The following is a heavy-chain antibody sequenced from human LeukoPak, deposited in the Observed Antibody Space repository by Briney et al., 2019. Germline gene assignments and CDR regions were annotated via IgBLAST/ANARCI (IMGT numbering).Heavy chain of an antibody. CDR1: GFTVSSNY. J-gene: IGHJ5*02. CDR2: IYDDGRT. CDR3: ARSFGASNWFDA. V-gene: IGHV3-53*01. D-gene: IGHD3-10*01. Sequence: GGSLRLSCAASGFTVSSNYMSWVRQAPGKGLEWVSVIYDDGRTYYADSVKGRFTISRDNSRNIIYLQMNRLRAEDTAVYYCARSFGASNWFDAWGQGTLVTVSS.